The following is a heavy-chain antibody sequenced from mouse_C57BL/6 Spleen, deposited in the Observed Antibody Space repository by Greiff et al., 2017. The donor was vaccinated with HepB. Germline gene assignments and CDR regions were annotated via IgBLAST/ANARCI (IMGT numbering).Heavy chain of an antibody. J-gene: IGHJ2*01. V-gene: IGHV1-82*01. CDR2: IYPGDGDT. CDR1: GYAFSSSW. Sequence: QVQLQQSGPELVKPGASVKISCTASGYAFSSSWMNWVKQRPGKGLEWIGRIYPGDGDTNYNGKFKGKATLTADKSSSTAYMQLSSLTSEDSAVYFRARTPGSYFDYWGQGTTLTVSS. D-gene: IGHD4-1*01. CDR3: ARTPGSYFDY.